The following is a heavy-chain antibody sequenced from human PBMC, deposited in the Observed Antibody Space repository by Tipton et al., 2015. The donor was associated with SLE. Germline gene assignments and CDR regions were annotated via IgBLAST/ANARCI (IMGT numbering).Heavy chain of an antibody. CDR3: ARTSGTYSNYYYYGMDV. V-gene: IGHV3-30*04. CDR2: ITYDGSNK. Sequence: SLRLSCAASGFTFSSYAMHWVRQAPGTGLEWVAVITYDGSNKYYADSVKGRFTITRDNSKNTLYLQMNSLRAEDTAVYYCARTSGTYSNYYYYGMDVWGQGTTVTVSS. CDR1: GFTFSSYA. J-gene: IGHJ6*02. D-gene: IGHD1-26*01.